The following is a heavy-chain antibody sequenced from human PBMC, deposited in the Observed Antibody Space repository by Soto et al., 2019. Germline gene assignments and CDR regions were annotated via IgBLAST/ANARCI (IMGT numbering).Heavy chain of an antibody. V-gene: IGHV4-59*01. J-gene: IGHJ4*02. Sequence: NPSETLSLTCTVSGGSISSYYWSWTRQPPGKGLEWIGYIYYSGSTNYNPSLKSRVTISVDTSKNQFSLKLSSVTAADTAVYYCARDGYSGSPFDYWGQGTLVTVSS. D-gene: IGHD1-26*01. CDR3: ARDGYSGSPFDY. CDR2: IYYSGST. CDR1: GGSISSYY.